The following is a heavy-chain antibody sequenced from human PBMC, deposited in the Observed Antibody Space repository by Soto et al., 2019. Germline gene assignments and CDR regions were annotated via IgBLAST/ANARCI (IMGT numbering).Heavy chain of an antibody. V-gene: IGHV3-23*01. Sequence: GGSLRLSCAASGFTFSSYAISWIRLSPGKGLEWVSVISGGGHNTYYTPSVKGRFTISRDDFKNTLYLQMNSLRAEDTAVYYCEASKILGYWGQGTLVTVSS. J-gene: IGHJ4*02. CDR3: EASKILGY. CDR2: ISGGGHNT. D-gene: IGHD3-16*01. CDR1: GFTFSSYA.